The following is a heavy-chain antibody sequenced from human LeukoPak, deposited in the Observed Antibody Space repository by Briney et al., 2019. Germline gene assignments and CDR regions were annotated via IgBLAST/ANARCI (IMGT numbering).Heavy chain of an antibody. D-gene: IGHD3-22*01. CDR3: ARDPNQDSSSYPFDC. CDR2: INSDGSFT. J-gene: IGHJ4*02. Sequence: GGSLRLSCAASGFTFSRYWMHWVRQAPGEGLVWVSRINSDGSFTTYADSVEGRFTISKDNTKNTLYLQMNSLRDDDTAVYYCARDPNQDSSSYPFDCWGQGTLVTVSS. V-gene: IGHV3-74*01. CDR1: GFTFSRYW.